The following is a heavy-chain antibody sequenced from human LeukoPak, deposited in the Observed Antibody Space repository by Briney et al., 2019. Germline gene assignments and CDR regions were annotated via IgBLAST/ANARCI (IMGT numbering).Heavy chain of an antibody. CDR3: ARTPYDSSGYYYSPNDYYYYGMDV. CDR1: GFTFSSYA. V-gene: IGHV3-30*04. J-gene: IGHJ6*02. CDR2: ISYGGSNK. D-gene: IGHD3-22*01. Sequence: GGSLRLSCAASGFTFSSYAMHWVRQAPGKGLEWVAVISYGGSNKYYADSVKGRFTISRDNSKNTLYLQMNSLRAEDTAVYYCARTPYDSSGYYYSPNDYYYYGMDVWGQGTTVTVSS.